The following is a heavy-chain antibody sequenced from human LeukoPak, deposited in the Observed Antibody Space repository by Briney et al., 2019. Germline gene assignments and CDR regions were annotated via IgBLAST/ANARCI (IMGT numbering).Heavy chain of an antibody. CDR2: ISSGSSSK. J-gene: IGHJ5*02. V-gene: IGHV3-48*01. CDR1: GFTFSSYS. D-gene: IGHD3-16*01. Sequence: PGGSLRLSCAASGFTFSSYSMNWVRQAPGKGLEWVSYISSGSSSKYYADSVQGRFTISRDNAKNSLSLQMNSLRAEDTAVYYCAHLSRLGELHGSWGQGTLVTVSS. CDR3: AHLSRLGELHGS.